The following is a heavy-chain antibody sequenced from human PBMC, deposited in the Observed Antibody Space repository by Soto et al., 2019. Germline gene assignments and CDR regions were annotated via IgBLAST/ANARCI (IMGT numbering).Heavy chain of an antibody. V-gene: IGHV4-61*01. CDR2: IYYSGST. Sequence: PSETLSLTCTVCGGSVTSGNYYWSWIRQPPGKGLEWIGHIYYSGSTNYNPSLKSRVTISVDASKNQFSLKLSSVTAADTAIYYCARGPVVTPFVDYWGQGTLVTVSS. D-gene: IGHD2-21*02. J-gene: IGHJ4*02. CDR1: GGSVTSGNYY. CDR3: ARGPVVTPFVDY.